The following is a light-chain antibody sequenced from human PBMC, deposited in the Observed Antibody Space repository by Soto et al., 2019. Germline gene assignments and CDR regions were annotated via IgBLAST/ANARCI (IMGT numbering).Light chain of an antibody. CDR2: RND. CDR3: AAWDDSLSAWV. Sequence: QSVLTQPPSTSGTPGQRVTISCSGSSSNIGSNYVYWYQQLPGTAPKLLIYRNDQRPSGVPDRFSGSKSGTSASLAISGLRSEDEADYYCAAWDDSLSAWVFGGGTKPTVL. CDR1: SSNIGSNY. J-gene: IGLJ3*02. V-gene: IGLV1-47*01.